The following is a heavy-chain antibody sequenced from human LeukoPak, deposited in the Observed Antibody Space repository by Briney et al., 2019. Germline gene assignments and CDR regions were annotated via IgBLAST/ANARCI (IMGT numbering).Heavy chain of an antibody. CDR3: ARFPNYYDSSFFDY. Sequence: SGTLSLTCTISGGSISSSNWWSWVRQPPGKGLEWIGYIYYSGSTNYNPSLKSRVTISVDTSKNQFSLKLSSVTAADTAVYYCARFPNYYDSSFFDYWGQGTLVTVSS. J-gene: IGHJ4*02. CDR2: IYYSGST. V-gene: IGHV4-4*02. CDR1: GGSISSSNW. D-gene: IGHD3-22*01.